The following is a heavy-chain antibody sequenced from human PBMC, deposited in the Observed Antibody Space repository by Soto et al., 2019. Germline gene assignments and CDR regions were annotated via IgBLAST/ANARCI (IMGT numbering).Heavy chain of an antibody. CDR3: AGTLGITGTTFDY. CDR1: GGSTMMXGYF. CDR2: XYYSVST. V-gene: IGHV4-31*03. Sequence: TLSLTXXXSGGSTMMXGYFWVWIRQPXXKXXXXIGYXYYSVSTYYNPSLKSRVTISVATSKNQFSLKLSSVTAADTAVYYCAGTLGITGTTFDYWGQGTLVTVSS. D-gene: IGHD1-7*01. J-gene: IGHJ4*02.